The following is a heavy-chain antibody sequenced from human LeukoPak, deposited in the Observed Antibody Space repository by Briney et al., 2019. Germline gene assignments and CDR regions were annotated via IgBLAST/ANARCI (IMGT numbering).Heavy chain of an antibody. V-gene: IGHV4-39*07. Sequence: SETLSLTCTVSGGSISSSSYYWGWIRQPPGKGLEWIGSIYYSGSTYYNPSLKSRVTISVDTSKNQFSLKLSSVTAADTAVYYCARAGLDLGIAAAQFDYWGQGTLVTVSS. J-gene: IGHJ4*02. CDR1: GGSISSSSYY. D-gene: IGHD6-13*01. CDR3: ARAGLDLGIAAAQFDY. CDR2: IYYSGST.